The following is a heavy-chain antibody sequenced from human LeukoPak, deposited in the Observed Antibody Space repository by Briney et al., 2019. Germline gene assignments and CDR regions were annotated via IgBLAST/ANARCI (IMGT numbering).Heavy chain of an antibody. CDR1: GFTFSIYA. J-gene: IGHJ4*02. CDR2: INSDGSTT. Sequence: GGSLRLSCAASGFTFSIYAMSWVRQAPGKGLVWVSRINSDGSTTSYADSVKGRFTISRDNAKNTLYLQMNSLRAEDTAVYYCARDRPVVCSSTSCYPRFDYWGQGTLVTVSS. D-gene: IGHD2-2*01. CDR3: ARDRPVVCSSTSCYPRFDY. V-gene: IGHV3-74*01.